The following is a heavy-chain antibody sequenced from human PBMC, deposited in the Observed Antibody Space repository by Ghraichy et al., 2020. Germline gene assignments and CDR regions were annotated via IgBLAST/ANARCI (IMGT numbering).Heavy chain of an antibody. J-gene: IGHJ4*02. CDR1: GFTFSDYY. Sequence: SCAASGFTFSDYYMSWIRQAPGKGLDWVSYISISSSTIFYADSVTGRFTIARDNARNSLYLHMNSLRAEDTAIYYCARVPRPGRHYFDSWGQGTLVTVSS. CDR3: ARVPRPGRHYFDS. V-gene: IGHV3-11*01. CDR2: ISISSSTI. D-gene: IGHD2-15*01.